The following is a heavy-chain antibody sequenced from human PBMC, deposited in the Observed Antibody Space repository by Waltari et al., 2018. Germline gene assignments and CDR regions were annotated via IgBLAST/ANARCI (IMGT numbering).Heavy chain of an antibody. CDR3: ARVARKDIVVVPAAVLFDY. D-gene: IGHD2-2*01. J-gene: IGHJ4*02. CDR1: GYSFTSYW. Sequence: EVQLVQSGAEVKKPGESLKLSCKGSGYSFTSYWIGWVRQMPGKGLEWMGIIYPGDSDTRYSPSFQGQVTISADKSISTAYLQWSSLKASDTAMYYCARVARKDIVVVPAAVLFDYWGQGTLVTVSS. CDR2: IYPGDSDT. V-gene: IGHV5-51*01.